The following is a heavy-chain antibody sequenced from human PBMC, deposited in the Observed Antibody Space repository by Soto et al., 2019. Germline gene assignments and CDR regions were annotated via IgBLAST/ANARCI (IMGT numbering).Heavy chain of an antibody. V-gene: IGHV4-34*01. Sequence: PSETLSLTCAVHGGSFSGYIWTWIRQPPGKGLQWIGQINHSGSTYYNPSLKSRVTISVDTSKNQFSLKLSSVTAADTAVYYCARPHGGSSGWDNWFDPWGQGTLVTVSS. CDR3: ARPHGGSSGWDNWFDP. CDR2: INHSGST. D-gene: IGHD6-25*01. J-gene: IGHJ5*02. CDR1: GGSFSGYI.